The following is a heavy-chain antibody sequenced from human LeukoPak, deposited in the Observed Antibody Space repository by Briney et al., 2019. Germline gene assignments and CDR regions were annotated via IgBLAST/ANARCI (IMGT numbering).Heavy chain of an antibody. D-gene: IGHD1-26*01. Sequence: GGSLRLSCAASGFTFDDYAMHWVRQAPGEGLEWVSGISWNGGSIGYVDSVKGRFTISRDSAKSSLYLQMNSLRAEDMAVYYCAKGRSYSYTAHPFDYWGQGTLVTVSS. CDR3: AKGRSYSYTAHPFDY. CDR1: GFTFDDYA. V-gene: IGHV3-9*03. CDR2: ISWNGGSI. J-gene: IGHJ4*02.